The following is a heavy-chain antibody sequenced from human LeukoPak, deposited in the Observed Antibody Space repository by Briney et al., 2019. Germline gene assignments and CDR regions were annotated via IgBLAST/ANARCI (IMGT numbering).Heavy chain of an antibody. CDR3: GRWSYSSYRSGDC. D-gene: IGHD6-19*01. V-gene: IGHV3-48*03. J-gene: IGHJ4*02. Sequence: GGSLRLSCAASGFTFSSYEMNCVRQATGKGLEWVSYICSSGITMYNPASVKGRFTISRDYAKNSLFLQLYSLRAEDTAVYYCGRWSYSSYRSGDCWGQGTLVTVSS. CDR1: GFTFSSYE. CDR2: ICSSGITM.